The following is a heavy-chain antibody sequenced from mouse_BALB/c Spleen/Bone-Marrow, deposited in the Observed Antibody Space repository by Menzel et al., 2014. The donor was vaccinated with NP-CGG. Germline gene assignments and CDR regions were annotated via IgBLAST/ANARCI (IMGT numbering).Heavy chain of an antibody. J-gene: IGHJ3*01. CDR2: INPYNGDT. CDR3: ARVYDYDAWFVY. Sequence: VQLKDSGPELVKPGASVKISCKASGYSFTGFFLNWVMQSRGKSLEWIGRINPYNGDTFYNPKFEGKATLTVDKSSSKAHMELRSLASEDSAVYYCARVYDYDAWFVYWGQGTLVTVSA. V-gene: IGHV1-20*02. D-gene: IGHD2-4*01. CDR1: GYSFTGFF.